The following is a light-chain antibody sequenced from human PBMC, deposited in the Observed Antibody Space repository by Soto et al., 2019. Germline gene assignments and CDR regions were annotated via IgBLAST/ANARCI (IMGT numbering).Light chain of an antibody. J-gene: IGKJ4*01. CDR3: QQRSNWPLT. CDR1: QSVSSY. Sequence: EIVLTQSPATLSLSPGERDTLSCRASQSVSSYLAWYQQKPGQAPRLLIYDASNRATGIPARFSGSGSGTDFTLTISSLEPEDFAVYYCQQRSNWPLTFFGGTKVEIK. CDR2: DAS. V-gene: IGKV3-11*01.